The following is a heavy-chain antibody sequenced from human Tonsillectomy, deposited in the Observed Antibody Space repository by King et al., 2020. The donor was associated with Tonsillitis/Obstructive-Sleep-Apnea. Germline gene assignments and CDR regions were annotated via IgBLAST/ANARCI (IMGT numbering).Heavy chain of an antibody. CDR3: ARECDDAFDL. CDR1: GGSISSNY. V-gene: IGHV4-59*01. J-gene: IGHJ3*01. Sequence: QLQESGPGLVRPSENLSLTCNVSGGSISSNYWSWIRQPPGRGLEWIGYIDYSGRTNYNPSLKSRVNISVDTSKNQFSLKLSSVNARDTAVYYCARECDDAFDLWGQGTMVIVS. CDR2: IDYSGRT.